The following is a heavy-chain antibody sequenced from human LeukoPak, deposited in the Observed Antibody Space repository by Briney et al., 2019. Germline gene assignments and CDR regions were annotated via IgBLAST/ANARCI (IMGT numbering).Heavy chain of an antibody. Sequence: GVSLRLSCATSGFTVSGNYMSWVRQAPGKGLEWVSVLYTSGSTYYADAVKGRFTISRDNSKNTLYLQMNSLRVEDTAIYYCARGGFGELLSPLDYWGQGTLVTVSS. CDR3: ARGGFGELLSPLDY. V-gene: IGHV3-53*01. D-gene: IGHD3-10*01. CDR1: GFTVSGNY. J-gene: IGHJ4*02. CDR2: LYTSGST.